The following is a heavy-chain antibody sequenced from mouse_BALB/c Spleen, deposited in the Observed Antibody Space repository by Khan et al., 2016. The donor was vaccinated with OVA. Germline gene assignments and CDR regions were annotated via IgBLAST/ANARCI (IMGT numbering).Heavy chain of an antibody. V-gene: IGHV9-1*02. D-gene: IGHD2-2*01. J-gene: IGHJ3*01. CDR3: AKSREYGYDEVAY. CDR2: INTYTGEP. Sequence: QVQLKQSGPELKKPGETVKISCKASGYTFTNYGMNWVKQAPRKGLKWMGWINTYTGEPTYADDFKGRFAFSLETSASTAYLQINNLKNEDMATYFDAKSREYGYDEVAYWGQGTLVTVSA. CDR1: GYTFTNYG.